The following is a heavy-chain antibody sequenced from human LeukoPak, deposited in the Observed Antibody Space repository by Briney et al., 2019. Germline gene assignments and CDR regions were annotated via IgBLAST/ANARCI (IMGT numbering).Heavy chain of an antibody. J-gene: IGHJ4*02. CDR1: GYTLTELS. D-gene: IGHD1-26*01. Sequence: GSVKDSCKVSGYTLTELSMHWVGQPPGKEVAWMGGFDPEDGETIYAQKFQGRVTMTEDTSTDTAYMELSSLRSEDTAVYYCATNSLKYSGSYPLDYWGQGTLVTVSS. CDR3: ATNSLKYSGSYPLDY. CDR2: FDPEDGET. V-gene: IGHV1-24*01.